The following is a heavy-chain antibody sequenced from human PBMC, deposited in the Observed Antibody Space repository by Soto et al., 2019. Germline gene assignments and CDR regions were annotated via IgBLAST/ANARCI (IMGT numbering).Heavy chain of an antibody. CDR2: ISYDGANK. Sequence: QVQLVESGGVVVQPGRSLRLSCAASGFSFSRYGMHWVRQAPGRGLEWVAVISYDGANKNFADSVKGRFTISRDDSDNTVYLQMNSLRDEDTAVYYCTKDTYYPDNSGYYVFDYWGQGTLVTVSS. D-gene: IGHD3-22*01. J-gene: IGHJ4*02. CDR3: TKDTYYPDNSGYYVFDY. CDR1: GFSFSRYG. V-gene: IGHV3-30*18.